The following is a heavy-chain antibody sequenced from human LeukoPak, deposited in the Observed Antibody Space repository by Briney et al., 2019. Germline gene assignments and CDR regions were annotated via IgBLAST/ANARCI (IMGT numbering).Heavy chain of an antibody. J-gene: IGHJ6*02. V-gene: IGHV3-48*04. D-gene: IGHD1-1*01. Sequence: GGSLRLSCAASGFTFSTYSMKWVRQAPGKGLEWVSYISDSSAMYYADSVRGRFTISRENAKNTLYVQMNRLRAEDTAVYYCTRDWRKAGMDVWGQGTTVTVSS. CDR3: TRDWRKAGMDV. CDR1: GFTFSTYS. CDR2: ISDSSAM.